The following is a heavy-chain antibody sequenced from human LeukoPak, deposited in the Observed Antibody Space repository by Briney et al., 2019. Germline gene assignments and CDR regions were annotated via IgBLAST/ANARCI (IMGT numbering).Heavy chain of an antibody. CDR2: INAGNGNT. J-gene: IGHJ4*02. CDR1: GYTFTSYA. Sequence: ASVKVSCKASGYTFTSYAMHWVRQAPGETLEWMGWINAGNGNTKYSQKFQGRVTITRDTSASTAYMELSSLRSEDTAVYYCASGIQLWSPPDYWGQGTLVTVSS. V-gene: IGHV1-3*01. D-gene: IGHD5-18*01. CDR3: ASGIQLWSPPDY.